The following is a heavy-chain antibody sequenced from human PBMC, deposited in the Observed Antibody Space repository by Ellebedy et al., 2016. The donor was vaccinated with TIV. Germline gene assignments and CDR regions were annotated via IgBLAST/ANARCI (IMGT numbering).Heavy chain of an antibody. CDR3: ASTARAVAGTLFDY. Sequence: SETLSLXCTVSGGSISSSSYYWGWIRQPPGKGLEWIGSIYYSGSTYYNPSLKSRVTISVDTSKNQFSLKLSSVTAADTAVYYCASTARAVAGTLFDYWGQGTLVTVSS. J-gene: IGHJ4*02. CDR2: IYYSGST. CDR1: GGSISSSSYY. V-gene: IGHV4-39*07. D-gene: IGHD6-19*01.